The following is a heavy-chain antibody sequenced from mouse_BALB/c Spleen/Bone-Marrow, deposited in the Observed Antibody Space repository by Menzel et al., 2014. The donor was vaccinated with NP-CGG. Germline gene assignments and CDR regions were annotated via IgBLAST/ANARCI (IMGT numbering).Heavy chain of an antibody. V-gene: IGHV7-3*02. Sequence: EVQLVESGGGLVQPGGFLGSPCAISGLPFLVYSLPWSRHPPGKDLGGLVFFRTKPIVYTTEYSASVKGRFTISRDNSQSILYLQMNTPRAEDSATYYCARDGYYYGSRLMDYWGQGTSVTVSS. CDR2: FRTKPIVYTT. CDR3: ARDGYYYGSRLMDY. D-gene: IGHD1-1*01. J-gene: IGHJ4*01. CDR1: GLPFLVYS.